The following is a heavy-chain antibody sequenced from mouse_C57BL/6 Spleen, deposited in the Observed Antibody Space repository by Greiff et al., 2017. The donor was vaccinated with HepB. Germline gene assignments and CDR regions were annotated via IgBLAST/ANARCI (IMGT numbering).Heavy chain of an antibody. D-gene: IGHD2-10*02. Sequence: VKLQQPGAELVRPGSSVKLSCKASGYTFTSYWMHWVKQRPIQGLEWIGNIDPSDSETHYNQKFKDKATLTVDKSSSTAYMQLSSLTSEDSAVYYCARQKGSIYYAMDYWGQGTSVTVSS. CDR1: GYTFTSYW. CDR2: IDPSDSET. J-gene: IGHJ4*01. V-gene: IGHV1-52*01. CDR3: ARQKGSIYYAMDY.